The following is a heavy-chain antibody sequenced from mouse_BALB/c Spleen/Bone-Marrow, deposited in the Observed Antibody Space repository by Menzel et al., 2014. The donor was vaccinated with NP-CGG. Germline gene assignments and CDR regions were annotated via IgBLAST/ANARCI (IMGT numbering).Heavy chain of an antibody. CDR2: INPESRTI. V-gene: IGHV4-1*02. CDR3: ARLDYCGYLNY. J-gene: IGHJ2*01. D-gene: IGHD1-1*01. Sequence: EVKLMESGGGLVQPGGSLKLSCAASGFDFSRYWMSWVRQAPGKGLEWIGEINPESRTINYSPSLKDKFIISRDNAKNTLYLRLNRVRSEDTALYYCARLDYCGYLNYWGQGTTLTASS. CDR1: GFDFSRYW.